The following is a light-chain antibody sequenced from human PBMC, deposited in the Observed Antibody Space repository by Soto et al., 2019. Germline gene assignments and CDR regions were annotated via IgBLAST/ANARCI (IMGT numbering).Light chain of an antibody. CDR1: GSSIGTNT. Sequence: QSVLTQPPSASGTPGQRVTISCSGSGSSIGTNTVNWYRQLPGTAPKLLIYGDNQRPSGVLDRFSGSKSGTSASLAISGLQYEDEADYYCAAWDGSLNNVLFGGGTKVTVL. V-gene: IGLV1-44*01. CDR3: AAWDGSLNNVL. J-gene: IGLJ2*01. CDR2: GDN.